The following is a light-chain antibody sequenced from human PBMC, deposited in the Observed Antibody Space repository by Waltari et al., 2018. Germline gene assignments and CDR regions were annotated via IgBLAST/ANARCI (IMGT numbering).Light chain of an antibody. V-gene: IGLV1-51*01. J-gene: IGLJ3*02. CDR2: EDN. CDR3: GSWDSSLGIGV. CDR1: TPNIGNNY. Sequence: QSVLTQAPSVSAAPGQTVTISCSGTTPNIGNNYVSWYRQLPGAAPNIVIYEDNRRPSGLPYRFSGSKSGASATLGITGLQTGDEADYYCGSWDSSLGIGVLGGGTRLTVL.